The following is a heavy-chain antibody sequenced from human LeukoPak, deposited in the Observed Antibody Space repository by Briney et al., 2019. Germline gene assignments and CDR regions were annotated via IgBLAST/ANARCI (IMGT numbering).Heavy chain of an antibody. Sequence: SETLSLTCAVYGGSFSGYYWSWIRQPPGKGLEWIGEINHSGSTNYNPSLKSRVTISVDRSKNQFSLKLSSVTAADTAVYYCARENSSGFFDSWGQGTLVTVSS. J-gene: IGHJ4*02. D-gene: IGHD3-22*01. CDR1: GGSFSGYY. CDR3: ARENSSGFFDS. CDR2: INHSGST. V-gene: IGHV4-34*01.